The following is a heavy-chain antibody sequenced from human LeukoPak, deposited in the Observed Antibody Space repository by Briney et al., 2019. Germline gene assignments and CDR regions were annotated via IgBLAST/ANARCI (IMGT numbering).Heavy chain of an antibody. V-gene: IGHV1-18*01. D-gene: IGHD3-22*01. CDR3: ARGKRQALQMIVVVIKDYYYYMDV. CDR2: ITTYNGDT. J-gene: IGHJ6*03. Sequence: ASVKVSCKASGYTFTTYGLSWVRQAPGQGLEWMGWITTYNGDTDYAQKLQGRVTMTADTSTSTAYMELSSLRSEDTAVYYCARGKRQALQMIVVVIKDYYYYMDVWGKGTTVTISS. CDR1: GYTFTTYG.